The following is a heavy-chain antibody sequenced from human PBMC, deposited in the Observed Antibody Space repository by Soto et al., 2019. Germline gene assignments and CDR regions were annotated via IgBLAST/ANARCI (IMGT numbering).Heavy chain of an antibody. V-gene: IGHV4-39*01. CDR3: ARYGSGSYYNLGYYYYGMDV. J-gene: IGHJ6*02. CDR2: IYYSGST. D-gene: IGHD3-10*01. Sequence: SETLSLTCTVSGGSISSSSYYWGWIRQPPGKGLEWIGSIYYSGSTYYNPSLKSRVTISGDTSKNQFSLKLSSVTAADTAVYYWARYGSGSYYNLGYYYYGMDVWGQGTTVTVSS. CDR1: GGSISSSSYY.